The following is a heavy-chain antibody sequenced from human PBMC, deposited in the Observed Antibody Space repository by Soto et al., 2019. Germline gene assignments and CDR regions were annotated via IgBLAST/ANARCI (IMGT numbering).Heavy chain of an antibody. J-gene: IGHJ6*02. CDR2: IVPIFGTT. Sequence: ASVKVSCKVSGGVFRRYAISWVRQAPGQGLEWLGGIVPIFGTTNYAQKFQGRVTIVADESTSTAYMDLSSLRSDDTAVYYCARPDEGSHHSKQHYYYALDVWGQGTTVTVSS. D-gene: IGHD1-1*01. V-gene: IGHV1-69*13. CDR3: ARPDEGSHHSKQHYYYALDV. CDR1: GGVFRRYA.